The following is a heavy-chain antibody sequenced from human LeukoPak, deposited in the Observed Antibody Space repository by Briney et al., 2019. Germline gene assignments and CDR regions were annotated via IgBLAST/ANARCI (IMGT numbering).Heavy chain of an antibody. J-gene: IGHJ6*03. D-gene: IGHD3-9*01. CDR2: VYTSGIT. CDR3: ARHNGFDRGYYYYVDV. CDR1: GGTFNNY. V-gene: IGHV4-4*07. Sequence: SETLCLTCTASGGTFNNYWSCIRQPARKGLVWIGRVYTSGITNYNPSLKSRITMSVDTSKNQFSLKLTSVTAADTAVYYCARHNGFDRGYYYYVDVWGKGTTVTVSS.